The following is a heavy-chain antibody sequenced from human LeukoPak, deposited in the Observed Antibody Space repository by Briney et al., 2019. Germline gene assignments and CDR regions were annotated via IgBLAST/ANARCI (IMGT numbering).Heavy chain of an antibody. V-gene: IGHV1-24*01. Sequence: ASAKGSCKDSRYTPTELSMHWVRQAPGIGLEWMGGFDPEDSETINAQKFQGRVTMTEYTSTDTAYMELSSLRSEDTAVYYCATAYDSSGYYADTFDIWGQGTMVTVSS. D-gene: IGHD3-22*01. CDR3: ATAYDSSGYYADTFDI. CDR1: RYTPTELS. CDR2: FDPEDSET. J-gene: IGHJ3*02.